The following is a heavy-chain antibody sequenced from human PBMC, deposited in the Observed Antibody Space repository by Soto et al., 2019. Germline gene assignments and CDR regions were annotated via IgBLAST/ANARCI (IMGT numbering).Heavy chain of an antibody. CDR3: ARDHSGWGTHNWYFDL. J-gene: IGHJ2*01. Sequence: SLRLSCAASGFTFSSYWMSWVLQAPGKGLEWVANIKQDGSEKYYVDSVKGRFTISRDNAKNSLYLQMNSLRAEDTAVYYCARDHSGWGTHNWYFDLWGRGTLVTVSS. D-gene: IGHD6-19*01. CDR1: GFTFSSYW. CDR2: IKQDGSEK. V-gene: IGHV3-7*01.